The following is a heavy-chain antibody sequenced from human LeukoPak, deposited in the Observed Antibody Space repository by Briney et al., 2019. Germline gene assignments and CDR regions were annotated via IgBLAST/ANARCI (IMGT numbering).Heavy chain of an antibody. J-gene: IGHJ4*02. CDR1: GFTFSNYA. Sequence: GASLRLSCAASGFTFSNYAMSWVRQAPGKGLEWVSAITGSGGSTYYADSVKGRFTISRDNSKNTLYLQMNSLSAEDTAVYYCAKWGDYDVLTGYYDPDYWGQGTLVTVSS. CDR2: ITGSGGST. CDR3: AKWGDYDVLTGYYDPDY. D-gene: IGHD3-9*01. V-gene: IGHV3-23*01.